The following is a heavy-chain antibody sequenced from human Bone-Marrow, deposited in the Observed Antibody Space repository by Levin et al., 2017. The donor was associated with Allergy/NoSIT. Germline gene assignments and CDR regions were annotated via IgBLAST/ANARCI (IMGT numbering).Heavy chain of an antibody. V-gene: IGHV1-2*06. Sequence: ASVKVSCKASGYTFTGYYIYWVRQAPGQGLEWMGRINPNGGGTNYAQKFQGRVTMTRDTSISTAYMELSRLRSDDTAVYYCARDLSYSNSSPYFDYWGQGTLVTVSS. D-gene: IGHD6-6*01. J-gene: IGHJ4*02. CDR3: ARDLSYSNSSPYFDY. CDR2: INPNGGGT. CDR1: GYTFTGYY.